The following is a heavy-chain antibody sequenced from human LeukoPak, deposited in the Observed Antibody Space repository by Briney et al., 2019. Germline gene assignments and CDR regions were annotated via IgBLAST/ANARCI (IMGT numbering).Heavy chain of an antibody. D-gene: IGHD4-17*01. CDR2: IFYSGRT. CDR1: SGSIRSGSYS. CDR3: ARDLHYGDYIRNWYFDL. J-gene: IGHJ2*01. Sequence: SETLSLTCTVSSGSIRSGSYSWSWIRQHPGKGLEWIGNIFYSGRTDYNPSLKSRLTISVDTSKSQFSLKLTSVTAADTAVYFCARDLHYGDYIRNWYFDLWGRGTLVTVSS. V-gene: IGHV4-31*03.